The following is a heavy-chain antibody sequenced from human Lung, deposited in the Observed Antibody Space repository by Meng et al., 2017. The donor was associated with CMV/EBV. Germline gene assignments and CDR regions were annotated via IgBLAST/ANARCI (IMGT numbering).Heavy chain of an antibody. CDR2: IDPNTGNP. CDR3: ARDSPLDGYSLLDY. V-gene: IGHV7-4-1*02. D-gene: IGHD5-18*01. J-gene: IGHJ4*02. CDR1: GYTFTSDA. Sequence: GQLVQSGTELKQPGAAVKVSCRPSGYTFTSDAINWVRQAPGQGPDWMGWIDPNTGNPTYDQGFTGRFVFSLDTSVSTAYLQINSLRADDTAVYYCARDSPLDGYSLLDYWGQGTLVTVSS.